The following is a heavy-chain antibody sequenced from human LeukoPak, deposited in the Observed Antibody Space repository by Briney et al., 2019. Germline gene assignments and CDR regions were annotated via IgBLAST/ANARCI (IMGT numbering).Heavy chain of an antibody. Sequence: PGGSLRLSCAASGFTFSSYGMHWVRQAPGKGLEWVAVISYDGSNKYYADSVKGRFTISRDNSKNTLYLQMNSLRAEDTAVYYCAKDHGDYWFDPWGQGTLVTVSS. V-gene: IGHV3-30*18. CDR1: GFTFSSYG. CDR3: AKDHGDYWFDP. D-gene: IGHD4-17*01. CDR2: ISYDGSNK. J-gene: IGHJ5*02.